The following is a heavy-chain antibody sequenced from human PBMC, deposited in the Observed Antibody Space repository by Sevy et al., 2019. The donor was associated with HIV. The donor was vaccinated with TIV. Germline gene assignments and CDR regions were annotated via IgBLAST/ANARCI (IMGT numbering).Heavy chain of an antibody. CDR1: GASISTYY. J-gene: IGHJ4*02. V-gene: IGHV4-59*07. CDR3: ARGQYSYGYWREFDY. D-gene: IGHD5-18*01. CDR2: IYYSGST. Sequence: SDTLSLTCTVSGASISTYYWSWIRQPPGKGLEWIGYIYYSGSTNYNPSLKSRVTISVDTSKNQFSLKLSSVTAADTAVYYCARGQYSYGYWREFDYWGQGTLVTVS.